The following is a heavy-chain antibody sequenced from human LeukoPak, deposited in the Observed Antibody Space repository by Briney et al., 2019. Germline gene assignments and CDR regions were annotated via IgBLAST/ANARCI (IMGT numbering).Heavy chain of an antibody. CDR3: ARVYYDSSGYSYYFDY. V-gene: IGHV4-31*03. J-gene: IGHJ4*02. D-gene: IGHD3-22*01. Sequence: SETLSLTCTVSGXSISSGGYYWSWIRQHPGKGLEWIGYIYYSGSTYYNPSLKSRVTISVDTSKNQFSLMLSSVTAADTAVYYCARVYYDSSGYSYYFDYWGQGTLVTVSS. CDR1: GXSISSGGYY. CDR2: IYYSGST.